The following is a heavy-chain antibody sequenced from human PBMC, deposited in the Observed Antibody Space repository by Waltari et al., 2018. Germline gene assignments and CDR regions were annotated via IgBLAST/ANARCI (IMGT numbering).Heavy chain of an antibody. CDR2: ISSSSSYI. CDR1: GFTFSSYS. D-gene: IGHD2-15*01. V-gene: IGHV3-21*01. CDR3: AREKVAHFDY. Sequence: EVQLVESGGGLVKPGGSLRLSCAASGFTFSSYSMHWVRQAPGKGLEWVSSISSSSSYIYYADSVKGRFTISRDNAKNSPYLQMNSLRAEDTAVYYCAREKVAHFDYWGQGTLVTVSS. J-gene: IGHJ4*02.